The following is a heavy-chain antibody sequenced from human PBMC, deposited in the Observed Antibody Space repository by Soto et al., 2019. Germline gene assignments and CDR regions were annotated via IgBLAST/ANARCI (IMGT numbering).Heavy chain of an antibody. CDR2: ISGNSNYM. Sequence: GGSLRLSCATSGFTFSSYSMNWVRQAPGKGLEWVSSISGNSNYMYYADSVKGRFTISRDNAKNSLYLQMNSLRAEDTAVYYCAREMIGSGSYDYWGQGILVTSPQ. V-gene: IGHV3-21*01. CDR3: AREMIGSGSYDY. CDR1: GFTFSSYS. J-gene: IGHJ4*02. D-gene: IGHD3-10*01.